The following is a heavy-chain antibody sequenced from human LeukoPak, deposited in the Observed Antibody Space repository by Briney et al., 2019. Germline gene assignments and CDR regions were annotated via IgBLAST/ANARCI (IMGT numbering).Heavy chain of an antibody. D-gene: IGHD3-3*01. Sequence: GGSLRLSCAGSGFIFSNYAMSWVRQAPGKGLEWVSGISGSGGATYYINPAKGRFSISRDNSKNTLYLQMSSLRADDTAIYYCAKDYGDFGCGYFCAFDVWGQGTMVAVSS. V-gene: IGHV3-23*01. J-gene: IGHJ3*01. CDR2: ISGSGGAT. CDR3: AKDYGDFGCGYFCAFDV. CDR1: GFIFSNYA.